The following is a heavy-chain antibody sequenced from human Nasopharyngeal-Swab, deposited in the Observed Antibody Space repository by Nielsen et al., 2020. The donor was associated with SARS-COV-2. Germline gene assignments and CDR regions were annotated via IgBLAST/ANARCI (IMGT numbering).Heavy chain of an antibody. D-gene: IGHD3-16*02. J-gene: IGHJ6*02. Sequence: WVRQAPGQGLEWMGGIIPIFGTANYAQKFQGRVTITADKSTSTAYMELSSLRSEDTAVYYCATGRLGELSLYRYYYYYYGMDVWGQGTTVTVSS. V-gene: IGHV1-69*06. CDR2: IIPIFGTA. CDR3: ATGRLGELSLYRYYYYYYGMDV.